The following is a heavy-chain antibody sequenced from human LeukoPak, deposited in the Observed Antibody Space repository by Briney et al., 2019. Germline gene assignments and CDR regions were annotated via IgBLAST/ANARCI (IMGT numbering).Heavy chain of an antibody. Sequence: GGSLRLSCAASGFTFSDYYMSWIRQAPGKGLEWVSYISSSGSTIYYADSVKGRFTISRDNSKNTLYLQMNSLRAEDTAVYYCAGYSSWHAFDIWGQGTMVTVSS. CDR2: ISSSGSTI. V-gene: IGHV3-11*04. CDR3: AGYSSWHAFDI. D-gene: IGHD6-13*01. J-gene: IGHJ3*02. CDR1: GFTFSDYY.